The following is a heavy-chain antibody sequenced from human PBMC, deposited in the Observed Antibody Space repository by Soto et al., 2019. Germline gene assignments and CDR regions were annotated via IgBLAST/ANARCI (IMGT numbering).Heavy chain of an antibody. CDR1: GFDFINNA. J-gene: IGHJ3*02. CDR2: ISADIIYT. D-gene: IGHD2-21*02. Sequence: EAQLLESGGKLVQPGGSLRLSCAASGFDFINNAMAWVRQAPGKGLEWVSTISADIIYTYYADAVRGRFTVSRDNSKNTVYLHMNSLRADDTAVYYCANQNTAKRAFEIWCQGTMVTVSS. CDR3: ANQNTAKRAFEI. V-gene: IGHV3-23*01.